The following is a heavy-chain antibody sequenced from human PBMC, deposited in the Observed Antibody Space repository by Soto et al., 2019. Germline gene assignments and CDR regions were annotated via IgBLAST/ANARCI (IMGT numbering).Heavy chain of an antibody. D-gene: IGHD7-27*01. Sequence: QVHLVQSGAEVKNPGASVTVSCKASGYSFTTYGITWVRQAPGQGPEWMGWDNADSGKTNYAQKFQDRVIVATDISTGTAYLELRSMRADDTAAYFCARDKTGDKGGYFDSWGKGTLVSVSS. V-gene: IGHV1-18*01. CDR1: GYSFTTYG. J-gene: IGHJ4*02. CDR3: ARDKTGDKGGYFDS. CDR2: DNADSGKT.